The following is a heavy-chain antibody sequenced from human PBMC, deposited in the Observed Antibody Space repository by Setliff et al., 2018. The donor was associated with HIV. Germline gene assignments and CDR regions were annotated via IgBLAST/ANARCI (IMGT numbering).Heavy chain of an antibody. D-gene: IGHD3-10*01. Sequence: ASVKVSCKASGYTFVSYDINWVRQAPGQGLEWMGWMNPNSGNTAYAQKFQGRLTMTRDTSKTTSYMELRSLTSEDTAIYYCATHQGFLGSGIHWFDPWGQGTLVTVSS. J-gene: IGHJ5*02. CDR2: MNPNSGNT. CDR3: ATHQGFLGSGIHWFDP. CDR1: GYTFVSYD. V-gene: IGHV1-8*02.